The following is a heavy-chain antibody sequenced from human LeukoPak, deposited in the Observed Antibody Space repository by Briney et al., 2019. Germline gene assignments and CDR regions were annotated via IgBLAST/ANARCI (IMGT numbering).Heavy chain of an antibody. CDR3: AKDIWTLAADGSIFDN. CDR2: ISWNSGSI. J-gene: IGHJ4*02. D-gene: IGHD6-13*01. V-gene: IGHV3-9*01. Sequence: GGSLRLSCAASGFTFDDYAMHWVRQAPGKGLEWVSGISWNSGSIGYADSVKGRFTISRDNAKNSLYMQMNSVRAEDTALYYCAKDIWTLAADGSIFDNWGQGTLVTVSS. CDR1: GFTFDDYA.